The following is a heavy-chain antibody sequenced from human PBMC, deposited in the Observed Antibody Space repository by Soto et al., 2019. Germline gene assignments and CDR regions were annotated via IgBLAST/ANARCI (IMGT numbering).Heavy chain of an antibody. J-gene: IGHJ4*02. CDR3: ARDPSSGWYFAYIDY. CDR2: ISYDGSNK. V-gene: IGHV3-30-3*01. D-gene: IGHD6-19*01. Sequence: GGSLRRSCAAAGFTFSSYAMHWVRQAPGKGLEWVAVISYDGSNKYYADSVKGRFTISRDNSENTLYLQMNSLRAEDTAVYYCARDPSSGWYFAYIDYWGQGTLVTVSS. CDR1: GFTFSSYA.